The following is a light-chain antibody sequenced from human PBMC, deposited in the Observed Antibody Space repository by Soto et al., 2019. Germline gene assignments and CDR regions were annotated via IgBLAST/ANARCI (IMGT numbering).Light chain of an antibody. Sequence: SYVLTQPPSVSVAPGKTARITCGGNNIGSKSVHWYRQKPGQAPVLVIYYDTDRPSGIPERFSGSTSGNTATLTISRVEAGDEADYYCQVWDSSSDHVVFGGGTKLTVL. CDR3: QVWDSSSDHVV. J-gene: IGLJ2*01. CDR1: NIGSKS. CDR2: YDT. V-gene: IGLV3-21*04.